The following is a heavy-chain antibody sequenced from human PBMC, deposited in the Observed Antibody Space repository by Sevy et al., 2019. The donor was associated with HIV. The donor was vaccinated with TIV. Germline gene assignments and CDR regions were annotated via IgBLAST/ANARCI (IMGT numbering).Heavy chain of an antibody. CDR2: INCNSGGT. V-gene: IGHV1-2*02. D-gene: IGHD6-19*01. CDR3: TRSAVPGNINWFDP. Sequence: ASVKVSCKASVYTFTGYHMHGMRQAPGQGREWMGWINCNSGGTMYAEKFQGRVTMTRDTATTTVSMELSRLTSDDTDVYYCTRSAVPGNINWFDPWGQGTLVTVSS. CDR1: VYTFTGYH. J-gene: IGHJ5*02.